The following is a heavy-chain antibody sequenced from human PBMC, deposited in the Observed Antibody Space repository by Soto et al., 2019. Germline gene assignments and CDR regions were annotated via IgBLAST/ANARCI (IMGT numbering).Heavy chain of an antibody. D-gene: IGHD3-10*01. V-gene: IGHV3-74*01. CDR1: GFIFKMYW. Sequence: GSLRLSCAASGFIFKMYWMHWVRQSPGKGLVWISRIYNDGTYSDYADSVRGRFTISRDNVNDTLYLHMNNLRAEDSGLYYCTRGPRPISTGTGAYWGQGTQVTVSS. CDR3: TRGPRPISTGTGAY. J-gene: IGHJ4*02. CDR2: IYNDGTYS.